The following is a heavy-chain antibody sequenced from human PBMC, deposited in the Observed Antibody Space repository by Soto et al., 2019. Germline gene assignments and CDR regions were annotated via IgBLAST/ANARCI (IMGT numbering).Heavy chain of an antibody. CDR2: IYYSGST. Sequence: PSDTLSLTCTVSGGTISSSSYYWGWIRQPPGKGLEWIGYIYYSGSTNYNPSLKSRVTISVDTSKNQFSLKLSSVTAADTAVYYCARGTPPLGVYYDSSGQAQEFDYWGQGTLVTVSS. CDR1: GGTISSSSYY. V-gene: IGHV4-61*05. D-gene: IGHD3-22*01. J-gene: IGHJ4*02. CDR3: ARGTPPLGVYYDSSGQAQEFDY.